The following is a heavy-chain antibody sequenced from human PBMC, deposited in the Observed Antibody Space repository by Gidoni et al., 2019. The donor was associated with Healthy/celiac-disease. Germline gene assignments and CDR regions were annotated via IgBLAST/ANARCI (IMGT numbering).Heavy chain of an antibody. J-gene: IGHJ4*02. D-gene: IGHD3-22*01. CDR3: ATYYYDSSGYYYPY. CDR2: IYYSGST. Sequence: QLQLQESGPGLVKPSETLSLTCTVSGGSISSSSYYWGWIRQPPGKGLEWIGSIYYSGSTYYNPSLKSRVTISVDTSKNQFSLKLSSVTATDTAVYYCATYYYDSSGYYYPYWGQGTLVTVSS. CDR1: GGSISSSSYY. V-gene: IGHV4-39*01.